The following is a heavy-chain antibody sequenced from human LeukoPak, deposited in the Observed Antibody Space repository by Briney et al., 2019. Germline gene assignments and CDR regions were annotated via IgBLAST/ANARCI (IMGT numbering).Heavy chain of an antibody. J-gene: IGHJ4*02. D-gene: IGHD3-22*01. Sequence: GGSLRLSCAASGFTFDDYAMHWVRQAPGKGLEWVSGISWNSGSIGYADSVKGRFTISRDNSKNTLYLQMNSLRAEDTAVYYCAKDRQSIVVVIIDYWGQGTLVTVSS. CDR1: GFTFDDYA. V-gene: IGHV3-9*01. CDR3: AKDRQSIVVVIIDY. CDR2: ISWNSGSI.